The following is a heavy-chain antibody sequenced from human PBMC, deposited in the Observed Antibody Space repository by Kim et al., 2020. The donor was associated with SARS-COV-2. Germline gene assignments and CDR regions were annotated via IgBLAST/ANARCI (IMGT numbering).Heavy chain of an antibody. J-gene: IGHJ3*02. D-gene: IGHD3-22*01. CDR3: ARLGSGAYYDSSGYYWGAFDS. Sequence: GESLKISCKGSGYSFTSYWISWVRQMSGKGLEWMGRIDPSDSYTNYSPSFQGHVTISADKSISTAYLQWSSLKASDTAMYYCARLGSGAYYDSSGYYWGAFDSWGEGTMGTVSS. CDR1: GYSFTSYW. CDR2: IDPSDSYT. V-gene: IGHV5-10-1*01.